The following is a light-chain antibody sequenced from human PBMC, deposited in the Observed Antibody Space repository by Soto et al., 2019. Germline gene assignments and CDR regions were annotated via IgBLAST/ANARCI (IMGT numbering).Light chain of an antibody. CDR3: QQYNNWAAET. CDR1: QSVTTY. Sequence: EIVLTQSPATVSLSPGERACLACRDSQSVTTYLAWYQQKPGQAPRLLIYDSSNRATGIPARFSGSGSETDVSPTISSLQSEDSAVYYCQQYNNWAAETFGLGTKVDIK. V-gene: IGKV3-11*01. CDR2: DSS. J-gene: IGKJ1*01.